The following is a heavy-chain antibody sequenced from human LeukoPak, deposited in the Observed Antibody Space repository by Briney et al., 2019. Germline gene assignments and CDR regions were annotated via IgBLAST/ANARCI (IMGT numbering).Heavy chain of an antibody. J-gene: IGHJ4*02. V-gene: IGHV3-9*01. CDR2: ISWNSGSI. CDR3: AKWGRGNYYDSSGYVD. CDR1: GFTFDDYA. D-gene: IGHD3-22*01. Sequence: QPGGSLRLSCAASGFTFDDYAMHWVRQAPGKGLEWVSGISWNSGSIGYADSVKGRFTISRDNAKNSLYLQMNSLRAEDTAVYYCAKWGRGNYYDSSGYVDWGQGTLVTVSS.